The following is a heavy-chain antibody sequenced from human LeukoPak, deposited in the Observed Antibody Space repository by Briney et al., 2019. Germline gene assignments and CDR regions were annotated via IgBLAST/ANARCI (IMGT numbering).Heavy chain of an antibody. V-gene: IGHV3-23*01. D-gene: IGHD1-26*01. Sequence: KLSCKASGGTFSSYAMSWVRQAPGKGLEWVSAISGSGGSTYYADSVKGRFTISRDNSKNTLYLQMNSLRAEDTAVYYCAKSRYSGTTGDYGGEGTLVTVS. J-gene: IGHJ4*02. CDR2: ISGSGGST. CDR3: AKSRYSGTTGDY. CDR1: GGTFSSYA.